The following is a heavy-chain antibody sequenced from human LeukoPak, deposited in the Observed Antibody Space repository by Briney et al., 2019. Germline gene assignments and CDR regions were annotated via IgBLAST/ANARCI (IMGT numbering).Heavy chain of an antibody. CDR3: ARDPRHWSPGDDYVWGSYRLYYFDY. CDR1: GFTFSSSA. D-gene: IGHD3-16*02. V-gene: IGHV1-58*02. CDR2: IVVGSGNT. Sequence: SVKVSCKASGFTFSSSAMQWVRQARGQRLEWIGWIVVGSGNTNYAQKFQGRVTITADESTSTAYMELSSLRSEDTAVYYCARDPRHWSPGDDYVWGSYRLYYFDYWGQGTLVTVSS. J-gene: IGHJ4*02.